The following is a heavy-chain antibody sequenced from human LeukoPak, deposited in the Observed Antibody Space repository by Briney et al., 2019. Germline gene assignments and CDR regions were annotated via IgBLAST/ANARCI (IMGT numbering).Heavy chain of an antibody. CDR2: ISGSGGST. Sequence: GGSLRLSCAASGFTFSSYAMSWVRQAPGKGLEWVSAISGSGGSTYCADSVKGRFTISRDNSKNTLYLQMNSLRAEDTAVYYCARGSTYYDSSGQVPFDYWGQGTLVTVSS. D-gene: IGHD3-22*01. CDR1: GFTFSSYA. CDR3: ARGSTYYDSSGQVPFDY. V-gene: IGHV3-23*01. J-gene: IGHJ4*02.